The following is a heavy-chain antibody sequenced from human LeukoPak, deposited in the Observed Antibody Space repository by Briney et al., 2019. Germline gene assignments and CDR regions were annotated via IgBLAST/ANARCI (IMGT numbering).Heavy chain of an antibody. CDR1: GFTFSSYS. CDR3: AELGITMIGGV. V-gene: IGHV3-21*01. CDR2: ISSSSSYI. D-gene: IGHD3-10*02. Sequence: GGSLRLSCAASGFTFSSYSMNWVRQAPGKGLEWVSSISSSSSYIYYADSVKGRFTISGDNSKNTLYLQMNSLRAEDTAVYYCAELGITMIGGVWGKGTTVTISS. J-gene: IGHJ6*04.